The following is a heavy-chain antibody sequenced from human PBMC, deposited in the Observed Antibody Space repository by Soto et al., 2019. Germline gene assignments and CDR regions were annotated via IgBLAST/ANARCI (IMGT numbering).Heavy chain of an antibody. CDR2: IYYSGST. CDR1: GGSISSYY. CDR3: ARRIVVVPAAPGYFAFDI. Sequence: SETLSLTCTVSGGSISSYYWSWIRQPPGKGLEWIGYIYYSGSTNYNPSLKSRVTISVDTSKNQFSLKLSSVTAADTAVYYCARRIVVVPAAPGYFAFDIWGQGTMVTVSS. V-gene: IGHV4-59*08. J-gene: IGHJ3*02. D-gene: IGHD2-2*01.